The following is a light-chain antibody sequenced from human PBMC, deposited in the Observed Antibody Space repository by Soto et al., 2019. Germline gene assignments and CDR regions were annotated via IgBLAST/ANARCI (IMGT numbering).Light chain of an antibody. V-gene: IGLV2-14*03. Sequence: QSVLTQPASVSGSPGQSITISCTGTSSDIGTYNFVSWYQQYPGKAPKLMIYDVSNRPSGVSNRFSGSKSGYTASLAISGRQAEDEAEYYCSSYTSSSTLVVFGGGTKLTVL. CDR2: DVS. CDR3: SSYTSSSTLVV. J-gene: IGLJ3*02. CDR1: SSDIGTYNF.